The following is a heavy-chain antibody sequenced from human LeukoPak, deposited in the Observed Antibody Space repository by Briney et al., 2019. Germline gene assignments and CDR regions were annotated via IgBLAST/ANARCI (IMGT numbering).Heavy chain of an antibody. D-gene: IGHD2-15*01. CDR1: GFTFSSYA. J-gene: IGHJ6*02. CDR3: ARVGCSGGSCYGGYYYYGLDV. Sequence: PGRSLRLSCAASGFTFSSYAMHWVRQAPGKGLEWVAVISYDGSNKYYADPVKGRFTTSRDNSKNTLYLQMNSLRAEDTAVYYCARVGCSGGSCYGGYYYYGLDVWGQGTTVTVSS. CDR2: ISYDGSNK. V-gene: IGHV3-30-3*01.